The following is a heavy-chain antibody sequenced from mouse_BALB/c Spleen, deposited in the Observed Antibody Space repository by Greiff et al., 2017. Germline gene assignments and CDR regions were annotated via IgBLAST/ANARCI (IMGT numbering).Heavy chain of an antibody. CDR3: ARGGNYFDY. V-gene: IGHV1-55*01. CDR1: GYNFTSYW. J-gene: IGHJ2*01. Sequence: QVQLQQSGAELVKPGTSVKLSCKASGYNFTSYWINWVKLRPGQGLEWIGDIYPGSGSTNYNEKFKSKATLTVDTSSSTAYMQLSSLASEDSALYYCARGGNYFDYWGQGTTLTVSS. CDR2: IYPGSGST.